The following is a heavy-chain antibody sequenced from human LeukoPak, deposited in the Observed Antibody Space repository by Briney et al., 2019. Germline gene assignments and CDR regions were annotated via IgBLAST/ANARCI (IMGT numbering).Heavy chain of an antibody. V-gene: IGHV3-49*04. CDR3: TRVGISEWELPQDY. D-gene: IGHD1-26*01. CDR2: IRSKAYGGTT. J-gene: IGHJ4*02. CDR1: GFTFGDYA. Sequence: PGRSLRLSCTASGFTFGDYAMSWVRQAPGKGLEWVGFIRSKAYGGTTEYAASVKGRFTISRDDSKSIAYLQMNSLKTEDTAVYYCTRVGISEWELPQDYWGQGTLVTVSA.